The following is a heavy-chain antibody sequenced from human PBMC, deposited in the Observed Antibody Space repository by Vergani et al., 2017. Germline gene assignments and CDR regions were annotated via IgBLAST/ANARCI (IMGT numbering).Heavy chain of an antibody. CDR3: AKSSNDILTGYYHFDY. Sequence: QVQLVESGGGVFQPGGSLRLSCAASGFTFSSYRMHWVRQAPGKGLEWVAFIRYDGSNKYYADSVKGRFTISRDNSKNTLYLQMNSLRAEDTAVYYCAKSSNDILTGYYHFDYWGQGTLVTVSS. CDR1: GFTFSSYR. V-gene: IGHV3-30*02. D-gene: IGHD3-9*01. J-gene: IGHJ4*02. CDR2: IRYDGSNK.